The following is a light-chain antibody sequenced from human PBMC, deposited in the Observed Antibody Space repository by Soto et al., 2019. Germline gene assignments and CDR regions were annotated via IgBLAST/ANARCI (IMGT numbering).Light chain of an antibody. J-gene: IGKJ2*01. CDR3: PQYGSSPPYT. Sequence: EIVLTQSPGTLSLSPGERATLSCRASQSVSSSYVAWYQQKPGQAPRLLIYGASSRATGIPDRFSGSGSGTDFTLTISRLETEDFAVYYCPQYGSSPPYTFGQGTKLEIK. CDR2: GAS. CDR1: QSVSSSY. V-gene: IGKV3-20*01.